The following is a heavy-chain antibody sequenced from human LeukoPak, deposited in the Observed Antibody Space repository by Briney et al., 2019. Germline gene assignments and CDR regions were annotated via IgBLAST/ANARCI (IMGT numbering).Heavy chain of an antibody. CDR1: GGSISSYY. D-gene: IGHD3-10*01. J-gene: IGHJ5*02. CDR2: IYYSGST. Sequence: SETLSLTCTVSGGSISSYYWSWIRQPPGKGLEWIGYIYYSGSTNYKPSLKSRVTISVDTSKNRFSLKLSSVAAADTAVYYCARGGYYGSGNDFRFDPWGQGTLVTVSS. V-gene: IGHV4-59*01. CDR3: ARGGYYGSGNDFRFDP.